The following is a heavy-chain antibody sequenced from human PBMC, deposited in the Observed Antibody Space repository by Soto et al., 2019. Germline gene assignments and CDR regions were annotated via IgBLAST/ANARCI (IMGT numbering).Heavy chain of an antibody. CDR1: GFTFSSYW. CDR2: IKQDGSEK. Sequence: GGSLRLSCAASGFTFSSYWMSWVRQAPGKGLEWVANIKQDGSEKYYVDSVEGRFTISRDNAKNSLYLQMNSLRAEDTAVYYCARAVPQLRYFDWLPATSEYYFDYWGQGTLVTVSS. D-gene: IGHD3-9*01. CDR3: ARAVPQLRYFDWLPATSEYYFDY. J-gene: IGHJ4*02. V-gene: IGHV3-7*01.